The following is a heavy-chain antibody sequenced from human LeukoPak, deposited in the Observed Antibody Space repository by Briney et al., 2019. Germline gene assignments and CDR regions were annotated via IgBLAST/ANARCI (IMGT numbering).Heavy chain of an antibody. Sequence: SVKVSCKASGGTFSSYAISWVRQAPGQGLKWMGRIIPIFGTANYAQKFQGRVTITTDESTSTAYMELSSLRSEDTAVYYCAISSITIFGVVTEPEYYYYYYYMDVWGKGTTVTVSS. CDR3: AISSITIFGVVTEPEYYYYYYYMDV. V-gene: IGHV1-69*05. J-gene: IGHJ6*03. CDR1: GGTFSSYA. CDR2: IIPIFGTA. D-gene: IGHD3-3*01.